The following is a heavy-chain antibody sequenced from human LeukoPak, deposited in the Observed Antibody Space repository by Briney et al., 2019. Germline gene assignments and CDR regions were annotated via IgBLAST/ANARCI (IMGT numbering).Heavy chain of an antibody. Sequence: GGSLRLSCAASGFTFSSYTMNWVRQAPGQGLEWVSYISSGGGSIFYADSVKGRFSISRDNAKNSLYLQMNSLRDDDTAVYFCAREVRGTYLDYWGQEPWSPSPQ. V-gene: IGHV3-48*02. CDR3: AREVRGTYLDY. CDR1: GFTFSSYT. J-gene: IGHJ4*01. CDR2: ISSGGGSI. D-gene: IGHD4/OR15-4a*01.